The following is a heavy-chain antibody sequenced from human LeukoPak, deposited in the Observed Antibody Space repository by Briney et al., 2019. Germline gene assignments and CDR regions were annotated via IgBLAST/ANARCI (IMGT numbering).Heavy chain of an antibody. CDR2: IYYSGST. CDR3: ASIAAAERSFDY. D-gene: IGHD6-13*01. Sequence: PSETLSLTCTVSGGSISSYYWRWIRQPPGKGLEWIGYIYYSGSTNYNPSLKSRVTISVDTSKNQFSLKLSSVTAADTAVYYCASIAAAERSFDYWGQGTLVTVSS. V-gene: IGHV4-59*01. J-gene: IGHJ4*02. CDR1: GGSISSYY.